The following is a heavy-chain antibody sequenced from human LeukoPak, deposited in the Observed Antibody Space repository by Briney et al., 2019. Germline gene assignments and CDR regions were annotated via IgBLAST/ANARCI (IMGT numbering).Heavy chain of an antibody. J-gene: IGHJ4*02. CDR1: GFTFSSYN. CDR2: ISSSSTYT. V-gene: IGHV3-21*01. Sequence: GGSLRLSXAASGFTFSSYNMNWVRQAPGKGLEWVSSISSSSTYTYYADSVKGRFTISRDNAKNSLYLQMNSLRAEDTAVYYRARAISMVRGVDYWGQGTLVTVSS. D-gene: IGHD3-10*01. CDR3: ARAISMVRGVDY.